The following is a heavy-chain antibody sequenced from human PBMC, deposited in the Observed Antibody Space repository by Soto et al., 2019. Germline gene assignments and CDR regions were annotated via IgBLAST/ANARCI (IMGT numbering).Heavy chain of an antibody. CDR2: INAGNGNT. J-gene: IGHJ3*02. D-gene: IGHD2-15*01. V-gene: IGHV1-3*01. CDR1: GYTFTSYS. Sequence: ASVKGSCKASGYTFTSYSMHWVRQAPGQRLEWMGWINAGNGNTKYSQKFQGRVTITRDTSASTAYMELSSLRSEDTAVYYCARNAYCSGGSCFDAFDIWGQGTMVTVSS. CDR3: ARNAYCSGGSCFDAFDI.